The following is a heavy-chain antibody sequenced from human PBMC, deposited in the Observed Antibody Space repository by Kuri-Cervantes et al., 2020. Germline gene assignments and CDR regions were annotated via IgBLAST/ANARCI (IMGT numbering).Heavy chain of an antibody. CDR1: GFTFSSYE. D-gene: IGHD6-19*01. Sequence: GESLKISCAASGFTFSSYEMNWVRQAPGKGLEWVSYISTSGSTICYADSVKGRFTISRDNAKNSLYLQMNSLRAEDTAVYYCARDSKVIAVATEFDYWGQGTLVTVSS. CDR3: ARDSKVIAVATEFDY. J-gene: IGHJ4*02. CDR2: ISTSGSTI. V-gene: IGHV3-48*03.